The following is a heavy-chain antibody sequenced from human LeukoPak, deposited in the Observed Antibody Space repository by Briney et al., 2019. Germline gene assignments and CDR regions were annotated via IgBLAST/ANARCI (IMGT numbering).Heavy chain of an antibody. D-gene: IGHD4-11*01. CDR1: GFTVSSNY. CDR3: ARAGTTGDFDY. V-gene: IGHV3-53*01. Sequence: GGSLRLSCAASGFTVSSNYMSWVRQAPGKGLEWVSVIYSGGSTYYADSVKGRFTTSRDNSKNTLYLQMISLRAEDTAVYYCARAGTTGDFDYWGQGTLVTVSS. CDR2: IYSGGST. J-gene: IGHJ4*02.